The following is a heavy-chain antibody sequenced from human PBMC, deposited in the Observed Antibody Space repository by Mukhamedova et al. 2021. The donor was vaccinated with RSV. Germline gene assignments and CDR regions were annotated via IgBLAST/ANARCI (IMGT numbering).Heavy chain of an antibody. Sequence: IRQPPGKGLEWIGYIYYSGSTNYNPSLKSRVTISVDTSKNQFSLKLSSVTAADTAVYYCARHVSLTYYDFWSGYFGNDAFDILG. V-gene: IGHV4-59*08. J-gene: IGHJ3*02. D-gene: IGHD3-3*01. CDR3: ARHVSLTYYDFWSGYFGNDAFDI. CDR2: IYYSGST.